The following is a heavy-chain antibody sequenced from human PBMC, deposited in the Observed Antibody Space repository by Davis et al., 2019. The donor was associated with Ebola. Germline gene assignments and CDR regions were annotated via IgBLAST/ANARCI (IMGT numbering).Heavy chain of an antibody. CDR2: ISASGADI. CDR3: AEGGTNNFLGAN. V-gene: IGHV3-23*01. J-gene: IGHJ4*02. Sequence: GESLKISCVASGFSFSSNAMSWVRQAPGEGLEWVSGISASGADIKYADSVKGRFSISRDNSKNTLYLQMDSLRAEDTAVFYCAEGGTNNFLGANWGQGTLVTVSS. CDR1: GFSFSSNA. D-gene: IGHD2-8*01.